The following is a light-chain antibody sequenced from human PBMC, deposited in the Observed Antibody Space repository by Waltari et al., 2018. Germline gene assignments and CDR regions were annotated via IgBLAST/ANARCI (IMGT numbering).Light chain of an antibody. V-gene: IGLV2-14*03. CDR2: DVS. J-gene: IGLJ2*01. CDR3: SSYTTSDVVV. CDR1: NSDVGTYNY. Sequence: QSALTQPASVSGSPGQSITISCTGNNSDVGTYNYVFWYQQYPGKAPKLVIHDVSSRPSGTSYRFSGSKSGNTASLTISGLQAEDESDYYCSSYTTSDVVVFGGGTKVTVL.